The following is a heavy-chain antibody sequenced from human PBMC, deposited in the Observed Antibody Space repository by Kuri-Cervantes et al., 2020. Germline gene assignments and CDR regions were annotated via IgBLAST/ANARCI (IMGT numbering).Heavy chain of an antibody. CDR1: GYSFTSQA. CDR2: INTGNANT. V-gene: IGHV1-3*04. Sequence: ASVKVSCKASGYSFTSQAMHWVRQAPGQRLEWMGWINTGNANTKYSQNFQGRVTITRDSSANTAYMELSSLRSEDTAVYYCARSWNGYALEFDYWGQGTLVTVSS. CDR3: ARSWNGYALEFDY. J-gene: IGHJ4*02. D-gene: IGHD5-12*01.